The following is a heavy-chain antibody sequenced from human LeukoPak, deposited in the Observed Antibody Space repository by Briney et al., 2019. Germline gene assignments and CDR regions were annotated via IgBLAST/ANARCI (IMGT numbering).Heavy chain of an antibody. V-gene: IGHV1-8*03. CDR2: MNPNSGNT. D-gene: IGHD5-24*01. CDR1: GYTFTSYD. CDR3: ARVLRRDGYRPPYY. J-gene: IGHJ4*02. Sequence: ASVKVSCKASGYTFTSYDINWVRQATGQGLEWMGWMNPNSGNTGYAQKFQGRVTITRNASISTAYMELSSLRSEDTAVYYCARVLRRDGYRPPYYWGQGTLVTVSS.